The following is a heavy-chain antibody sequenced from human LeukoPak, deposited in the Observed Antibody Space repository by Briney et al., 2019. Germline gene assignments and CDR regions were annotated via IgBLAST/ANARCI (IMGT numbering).Heavy chain of an antibody. V-gene: IGHV1-18*01. Sequence: YAQKLQGRVTMTTDTSTSTAYMELRSLRSDDTAVYYCARTSVKKGVVIFWGQGTLVTVSS. CDR3: ARTSVKKGVVIF. D-gene: IGHD3-3*01. J-gene: IGHJ4*02.